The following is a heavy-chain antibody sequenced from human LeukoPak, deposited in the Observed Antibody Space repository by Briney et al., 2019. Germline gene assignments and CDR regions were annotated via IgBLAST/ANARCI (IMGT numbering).Heavy chain of an antibody. Sequence: PGGSLRLSRAASGFTLSSYAMHWVRQAPGKGLEWVAVISYDGSNKYYADSVKGRFTISRDNSKNTLYLQMNSLRAEDTAVYYCARDTYYYDSSGYYSPQGYYYYGMDVWGQGTTVTVSS. J-gene: IGHJ6*02. CDR3: ARDTYYYDSSGYYSPQGYYYYGMDV. V-gene: IGHV3-30-3*01. CDR1: GFTLSSYA. D-gene: IGHD3-22*01. CDR2: ISYDGSNK.